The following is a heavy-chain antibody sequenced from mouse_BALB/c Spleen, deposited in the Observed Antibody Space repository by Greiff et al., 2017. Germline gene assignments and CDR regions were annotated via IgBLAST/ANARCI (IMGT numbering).Heavy chain of an antibody. CDR3: ARGYDYDAAY. D-gene: IGHD2-4*01. CDR1: GFTFTDYY. J-gene: IGHJ3*01. CDR2: IRNKANGYTT. Sequence: EVMLVESGGGLVQPGGSLRLSCVTSGFTFTDYYMSWVRQPPGKALEWLGFIRNKANGYTTEYSASVKGRFTISRDNSQSILYLQMNTLRAEDSATYYCARGYDYDAAYWGQGTLVTVSA. V-gene: IGHV7-3*02.